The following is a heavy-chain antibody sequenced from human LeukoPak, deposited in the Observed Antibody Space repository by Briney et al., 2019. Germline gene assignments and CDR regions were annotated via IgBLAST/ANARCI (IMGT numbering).Heavy chain of an antibody. V-gene: IGHV4-34*01. CDR3: ARRMVRGVIITMGRYNWFDP. D-gene: IGHD3-10*01. CDR1: GGSFSGYY. CDR2: INHSGST. J-gene: IGHJ5*02. Sequence: KTSETLSLTCAVYGGSFSGYYWSWIRQPPGKGLEWIGEINHSGSTNYNPSLKSRVTISVDTSKNQFSLKLSSVTAADTAVYYCARRMVRGVIITMGRYNWFDPWGQGTLVTVSS.